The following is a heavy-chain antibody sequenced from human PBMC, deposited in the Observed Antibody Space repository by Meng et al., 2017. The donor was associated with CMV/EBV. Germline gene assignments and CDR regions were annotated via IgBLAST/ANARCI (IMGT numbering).Heavy chain of an antibody. Sequence: SVKVSCKASGGTFSSYAISWVRQAPGQGLEWMGGIIPIFGTANYAQKFQGRVTITTDESTSTAYMELSSLRSEDTAVYYCAGTYYYDSSGYYYSAFDIWGQGTMVTV. V-gene: IGHV1-69*05. J-gene: IGHJ3*02. D-gene: IGHD3-22*01. CDR1: GGTFSSYA. CDR3: AGTYYYDSSGYYYSAFDI. CDR2: IIPIFGTA.